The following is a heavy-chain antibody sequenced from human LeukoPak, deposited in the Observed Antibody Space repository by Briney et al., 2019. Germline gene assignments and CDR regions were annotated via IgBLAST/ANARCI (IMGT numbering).Heavy chain of an antibody. D-gene: IGHD2-15*01. CDR2: INHSGST. CDR1: GGSFSGYY. V-gene: IGHV4-34*01. Sequence: SETLSLTCAVYGGSFSGYYWSCIRQPPGKGLEWIGEINHSGSTNYNPSLKSRVTISVDTSKNQFSLKLSSVTAADTAVYYCARVGAYCSGGSFYRPFDFWGQGTLVTVSS. CDR3: ARVGAYCSGGSFYRPFDF. J-gene: IGHJ4*02.